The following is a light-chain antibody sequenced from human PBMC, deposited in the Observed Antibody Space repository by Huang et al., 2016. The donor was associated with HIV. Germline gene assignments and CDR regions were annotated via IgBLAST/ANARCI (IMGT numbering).Light chain of an antibody. J-gene: IGKJ1*01. CDR1: QGISNS. CDR2: AAS. CDR3: QQYYSTPQT. Sequence: DIQMTQSPSSLSASVEDRVTITCRASQGISNSLAWYQQKPGKAPTLLLYAASRLESWVPSRFSGSGSGTDYTLTISSLQPEDFATYYCQQYYSTPQTFGQGTKVEIK. V-gene: IGKV1-NL1*01.